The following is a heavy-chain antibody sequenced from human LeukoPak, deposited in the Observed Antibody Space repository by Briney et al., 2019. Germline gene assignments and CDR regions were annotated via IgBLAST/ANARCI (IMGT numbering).Heavy chain of an antibody. V-gene: IGHV1-2*02. CDR3: ARVGRDVEAMDRWYFDY. D-gene: IGHD5-18*01. CDR2: ISPNSGVT. J-gene: IGHJ4*02. Sequence: GASVKVSCKASGYTFTAYYIHWVRQAPGQGLEWMGWISPNSGVTNYAQKFQGRVTMTRDTSISTAYMELSRLRPDDTAVYYCARVGRDVEAMDRWYFDYWGQGTLVTVSS. CDR1: GYTFTAYY.